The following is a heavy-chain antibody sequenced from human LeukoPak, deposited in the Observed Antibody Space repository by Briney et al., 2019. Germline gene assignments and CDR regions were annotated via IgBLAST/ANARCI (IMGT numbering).Heavy chain of an antibody. CDR1: GASISSGDYY. D-gene: IGHD3-16*02. CDR2: IYYSGTT. J-gene: IGHJ4*02. Sequence: SETLSLTCTVSGASISSGDYYWSWIRQPPGKGLEWIGYIYYSGTTNYNPSLKTRVTISVDTSKNQFSLKLSSVTAADTAVYYCARGPNYVWGSYRYFDYWGQGILVTVSS. V-gene: IGHV4-30-4*01. CDR3: ARGPNYVWGSYRYFDY.